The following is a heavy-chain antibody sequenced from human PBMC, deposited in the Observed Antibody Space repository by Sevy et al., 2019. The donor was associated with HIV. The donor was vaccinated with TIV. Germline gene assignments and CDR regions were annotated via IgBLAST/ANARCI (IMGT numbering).Heavy chain of an antibody. CDR1: GGTFSSGA. CDR3: ARDSWNTGYDLNIYGNCFRMDV. V-gene: IGHV1-69*13. J-gene: IGHJ6*02. Sequence: ASVKVSCKTSGGTFSSGAISWVRQAPGQGLEWMGGITPILGTTKSARKFQGRVTIVADESTNTAYMELRRLRPQDTGVYYGARDSWNTGYDLNIYGNCFRMDVWGQGTTVTVSS. CDR2: ITPILGTT. D-gene: IGHD5-18*01.